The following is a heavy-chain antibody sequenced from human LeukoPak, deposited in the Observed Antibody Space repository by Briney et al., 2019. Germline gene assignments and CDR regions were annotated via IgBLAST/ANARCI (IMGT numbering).Heavy chain of an antibody. Sequence: PSETLSLTCAVYGGSFSGYYWSWIRQPPGKGLEWIGEINHSGSTNYNPSPKSRVTISVDTSKNQFSLKLSSVTAADTAVYYCARKTVTHYYYYYMDVWGKGTTVTVSS. CDR2: INHSGST. CDR1: GGSFSGYY. D-gene: IGHD4-17*01. CDR3: ARKTVTHYYYYYMDV. V-gene: IGHV4-34*01. J-gene: IGHJ6*03.